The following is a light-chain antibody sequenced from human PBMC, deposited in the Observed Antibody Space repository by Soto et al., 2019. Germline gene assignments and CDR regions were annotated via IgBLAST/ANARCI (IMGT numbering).Light chain of an antibody. J-gene: IGLJ1*01. V-gene: IGLV7-46*01. CDR2: DTD. CDR1: TGPVTTGHY. Sequence: QAVVTQEPSVTVSPGGTVTLTCDSSTGPVTTGHYPYWFQQKPGQAPTTLIFDTDKRHSWTPARFSGALLGGKAALTLSGAQPDDEAEYYCLLSYQGGPYVFGTGTKVTVL. CDR3: LLSYQGGPYV.